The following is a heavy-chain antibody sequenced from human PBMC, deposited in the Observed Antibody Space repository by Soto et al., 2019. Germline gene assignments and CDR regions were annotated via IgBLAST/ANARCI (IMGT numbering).Heavy chain of an antibody. Sequence: EVQLVESGGGLVQPGGSLRLSCAASGLIFSNYKMHWVRQAPGKGLVWVSRISTDGSVTDYADSVKDLFTVSRDNAKNTLNLQMNTLRAEDTAVYYCARDTDGLHYWGEGTLVTVSS. CDR2: ISTDGSVT. J-gene: IGHJ4*02. V-gene: IGHV3-74*01. CDR1: GLIFSNYK. CDR3: ARDTDGLHY.